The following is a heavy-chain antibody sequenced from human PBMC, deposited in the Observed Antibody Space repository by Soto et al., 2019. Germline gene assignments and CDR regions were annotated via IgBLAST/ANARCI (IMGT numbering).Heavy chain of an antibody. CDR3: ARDLWNYVSGWIDP. Sequence: ASVKISCTASGYTFTIYAIHGMRQAPGQRLESMGWTNAGNGNTNYSQKFQGRFTITTDTSASKAYSELSSLRSEDTAVYYCARDLWNYVSGWIDPWGQGNLVTVSS. J-gene: IGHJ5*02. CDR1: GYTFTIYA. CDR2: TNAGNGNT. V-gene: IGHV1-3*01. D-gene: IGHD1-7*01.